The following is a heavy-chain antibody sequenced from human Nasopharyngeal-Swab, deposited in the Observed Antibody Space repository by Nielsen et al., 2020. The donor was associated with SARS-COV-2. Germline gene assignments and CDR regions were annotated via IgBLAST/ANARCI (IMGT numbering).Heavy chain of an antibody. CDR3: AKDEMIRGVIGGSYFDS. J-gene: IGHJ4*02. CDR2: ISHDGNDK. Sequence: GESLKISCAASGFTFNSYGMHWVRQAPGKGLEWVALISHDGNDKSYGDSVKGRFTISRDNSKNTLYLQMNSLRAEDTAVYYCAKDEMIRGVIGGSYFDSWGQGTLVTVSS. D-gene: IGHD3-10*01. V-gene: IGHV3-30*18. CDR1: GFTFNSYG.